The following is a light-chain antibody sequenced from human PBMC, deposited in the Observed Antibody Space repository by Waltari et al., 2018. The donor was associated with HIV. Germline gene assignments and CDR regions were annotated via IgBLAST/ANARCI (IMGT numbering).Light chain of an antibody. V-gene: IGKV3-15*01. CDR1: QTVSTT. J-gene: IGKJ2*01. Sequence: EIVMTQSPATLSVSPGERATLSCRASQTVSTTLAWYQQKPGQAPRLLIFGASNRATGIPARFSGSGSGTEFTLTNSSLQSEDFAVYYCQQYNNWPQTFGQGTNLEIK. CDR3: QQYNNWPQT. CDR2: GAS.